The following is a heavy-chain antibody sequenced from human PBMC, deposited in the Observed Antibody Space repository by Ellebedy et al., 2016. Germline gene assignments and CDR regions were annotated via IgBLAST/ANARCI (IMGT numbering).Heavy chain of an antibody. Sequence: SETLSLXXTVSGGSISSYYWSWIRQPPGKGLEWIGYIYYSGSTNYNPSLKSRVTISVDTSKNQFSLKLSSVTAADTAVYYCARGNVYYDILTGYYFRSGWFDPWGQGTLVTVSS. J-gene: IGHJ5*02. V-gene: IGHV4-59*12. CDR3: ARGNVYYDILTGYYFRSGWFDP. D-gene: IGHD3-9*01. CDR1: GGSISSYY. CDR2: IYYSGST.